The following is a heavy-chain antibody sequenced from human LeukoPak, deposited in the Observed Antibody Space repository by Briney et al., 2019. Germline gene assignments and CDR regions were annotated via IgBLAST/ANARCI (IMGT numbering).Heavy chain of an antibody. J-gene: IGHJ4*02. D-gene: IGHD6-19*01. V-gene: IGHV3-23*01. CDR1: GFTFSSYA. CDR2: ISGSGGST. CDR3: ARGHSSGWYYFDY. Sequence: GGSLRLSCAASGFTFSSYAMSWVRQAPGKGLEWVSTISGSGGSTHYADSVKGRFTISRDNSKNTLYLQMNSLRAEDTAVYYCARGHSSGWYYFDYWGQRTLVTVSS.